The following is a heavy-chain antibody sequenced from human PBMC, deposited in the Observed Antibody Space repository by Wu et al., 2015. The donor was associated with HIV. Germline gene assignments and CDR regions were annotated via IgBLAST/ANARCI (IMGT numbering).Heavy chain of an antibody. CDR2: MNPNSGNT. V-gene: IGHV1-8*03. Sequence: QVQLVQSGAEVKKPGASVKVSCKASEYTFTAYYTHWVRQAPGQGLEWVGWMNPNSGNTGFAQRFQGRVTISRNTSISTAYMELNTLRSEDTAVYYCARGRRWELLDGAFDIWGQGTMVTVSS. CDR1: EYTFTAYY. D-gene: IGHD1-26*01. J-gene: IGHJ3*02. CDR3: ARGRRWELLDGAFDI.